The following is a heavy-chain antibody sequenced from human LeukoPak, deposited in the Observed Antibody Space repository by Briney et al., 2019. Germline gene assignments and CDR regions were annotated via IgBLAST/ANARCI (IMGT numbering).Heavy chain of an antibody. V-gene: IGHV3-23*01. CDR1: GLTFSNYA. Sequence: TGGSLRLSCTLSGLTFSNYAMSWVRQAPGRGLEWVSVISDSGGSTNYADSVKGRFTISRDNSRNTLFLQLSSLRDDDTAIYYCAKRLGYDYGYYDYWGQGALVTVTS. CDR2: ISDSGGST. CDR3: AKRLGYDYGYYDY. D-gene: IGHD5-18*01. J-gene: IGHJ4*02.